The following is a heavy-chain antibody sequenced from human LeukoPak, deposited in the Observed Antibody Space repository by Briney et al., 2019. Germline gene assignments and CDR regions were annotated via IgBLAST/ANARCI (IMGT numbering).Heavy chain of an antibody. J-gene: IGHJ4*02. Sequence: SETLSLACAVYGGSFSGYYWSWIRQPLGKGLEWIGEINHSGSTNYNPSLKSRVTISVDTSKNQFSLKLSSVTAADTAVYYCARGRGITMVRGALDYWGQGTLVTVSS. D-gene: IGHD3-10*01. CDR2: INHSGST. V-gene: IGHV4-34*01. CDR1: GGSFSGYY. CDR3: ARGRGITMVRGALDY.